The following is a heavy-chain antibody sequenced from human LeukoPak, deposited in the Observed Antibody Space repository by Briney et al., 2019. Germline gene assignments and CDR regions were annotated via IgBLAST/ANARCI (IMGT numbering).Heavy chain of an antibody. CDR2: FDPEDGET. CDR3: ATRITYCGGDCYLNWFDP. V-gene: IGHV1-24*01. D-gene: IGHD2-21*02. Sequence: ASVKVSCKVSGYTLTELSMHWVRQAPGKGLEWMGGFDPEDGETIYAQKFQGRVTMTEDTSTDTAYMELSSLRSEGTAVYYCATRITYCGGDCYLNWFDPWGQGTLVTVSS. J-gene: IGHJ5*02. CDR1: GYTLTELS.